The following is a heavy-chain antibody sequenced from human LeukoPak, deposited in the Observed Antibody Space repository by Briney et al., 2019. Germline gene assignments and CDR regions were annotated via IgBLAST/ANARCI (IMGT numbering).Heavy chain of an antibody. V-gene: IGHV4-4*07. CDR1: GGSISNYY. J-gene: IGHJ6*03. D-gene: IGHD1-1*01. CDR2: IYTSGST. Sequence: SETLSLTCTVSGGSISNYYWSWIRQPAGKGLEWIGRIYTSGSTNYNPSLKSRVTMSVDTSKNQFSLKLSSVTAADTAVYYCARTLLFVQDYYYYMDVWGKGTTVTVSS. CDR3: ARTLLFVQDYYYYMDV.